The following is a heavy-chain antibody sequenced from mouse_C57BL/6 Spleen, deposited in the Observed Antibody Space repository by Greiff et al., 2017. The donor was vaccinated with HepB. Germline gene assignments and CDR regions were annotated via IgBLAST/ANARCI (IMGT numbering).Heavy chain of an antibody. Sequence: QVQLQQSGAELAKPGASVKLSCKASGYTFTSYWMHWVKQRPVQGLEWIGYINPSSGYTKYNQKFKDKATLTADKSSSTAYMQLSSLTYEDSAVYYCARDYSNYVSYWYFDVWGTGTTVTVSS. V-gene: IGHV1-7*01. CDR3: ARDYSNYVSYWYFDV. CDR1: GYTFTSYW. J-gene: IGHJ1*03. CDR2: INPSSGYT. D-gene: IGHD2-5*01.